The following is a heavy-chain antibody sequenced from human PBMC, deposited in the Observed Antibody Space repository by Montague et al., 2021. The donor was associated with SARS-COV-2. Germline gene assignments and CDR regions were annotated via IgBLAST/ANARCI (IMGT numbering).Heavy chain of an antibody. CDR2: IYSGST. CDR3: ARDSMVRASKPSGSTYYYYYGMDV. V-gene: IGHV4-39*07. D-gene: IGHD3-10*01. CDR1: GGSINSSSYY. J-gene: IGHJ6*02. Sequence: SETLSLTCTVSGGSINSSSYYWGWIRQPPGKGLEWIGSIYSGSTYYNPSLKSRVTISVDTSKNQFSLKLSSVTAADTAVYYCARDSMVRASKPSGSTYYYYYGMDVWGQGTTVTVSS.